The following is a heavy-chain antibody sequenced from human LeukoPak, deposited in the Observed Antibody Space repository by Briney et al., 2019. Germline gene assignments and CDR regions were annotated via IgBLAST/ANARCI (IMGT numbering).Heavy chain of an antibody. CDR3: ARDRRLQLWSPAGFDY. CDR1: GFTFSSYA. J-gene: IGHJ4*02. Sequence: GGSLRLSCAASGFTFSSYAMSWVRQAPGKGLEWVSAISGSGGSTYYADSVKGRFTISRDNAKNSLYLQMNSLRADDTAVYYCARDRRLQLWSPAGFDYWGQGTLVTASS. CDR2: ISGSGGST. V-gene: IGHV3-23*01. D-gene: IGHD5-18*01.